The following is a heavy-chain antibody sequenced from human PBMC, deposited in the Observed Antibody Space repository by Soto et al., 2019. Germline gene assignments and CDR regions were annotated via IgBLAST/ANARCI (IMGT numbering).Heavy chain of an antibody. CDR3: ARGDYDILTGYYPQGYYYYYMDV. J-gene: IGHJ6*03. V-gene: IGHV3-66*01. D-gene: IGHD3-9*01. CDR2: IYSGGSK. CDR1: GFTVSSNY. Sequence: GGSLRLSCAASGFTVSSNYMSWVRQAPGKGLEWVSVIYSGGSKNYADSVKGRFTISRDNSKNTLYLQMNSLRAEDTAVYYCARGDYDILTGYYPQGYYYYYMDVWGKGTTVTVSS.